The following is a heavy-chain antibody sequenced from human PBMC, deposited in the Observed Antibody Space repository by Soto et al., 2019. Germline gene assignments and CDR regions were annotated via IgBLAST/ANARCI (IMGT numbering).Heavy chain of an antibody. CDR2: VYYSGST. Sequence: SETLSLTCTVTGDSVNSYCWSWMRQPAGKGLECMVYVYYSGSTNYNPSLTSRVTISADTSKNQISLRLKSVTAADTAVYYCARAETSRIHYFDYRGQGSLVTVSS. CDR1: GDSVNSYC. V-gene: IGHV4-59*02. D-gene: IGHD6-6*01. CDR3: ARAETSRIHYFDY. J-gene: IGHJ4*02.